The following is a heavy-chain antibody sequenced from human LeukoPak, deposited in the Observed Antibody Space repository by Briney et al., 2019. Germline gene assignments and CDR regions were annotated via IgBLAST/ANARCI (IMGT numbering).Heavy chain of an antibody. V-gene: IGHV3-30*18. CDR2: ISYDGSNK. CDR3: AKAIYSGSYYGLYFQH. J-gene: IGHJ1*01. CDR1: GFTFSTYG. Sequence: GRPLRLSCAASGFTFSTYGIHWVRQAPGKGLEWVAVISYDGSNKYYADSVKGRFTISRDNSKNTLYLQMNSLRAEDTAVYYCAKAIYSGSYYGLYFQHWGQGTLVTVSS. D-gene: IGHD1-26*01.